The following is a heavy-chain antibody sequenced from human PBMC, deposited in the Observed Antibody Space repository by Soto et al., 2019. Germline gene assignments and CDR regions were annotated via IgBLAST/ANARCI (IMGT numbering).Heavy chain of an antibody. CDR1: GFSLSTSGVG. Sequence: SGPTLVNPTQTLTLTCTFSGFSLSTSGVGVGWIRQPPGKALEWLALIYWNDDKRYSPSLKSRLTITKDTSKNQVVLTMTNMDPVDTATYYCAHGYYDILTGYFGYYYYYGMDVWGQGXTVTVYS. D-gene: IGHD3-9*01. V-gene: IGHV2-5*01. J-gene: IGHJ6*02. CDR3: AHGYYDILTGYFGYYYYYGMDV. CDR2: IYWNDDK.